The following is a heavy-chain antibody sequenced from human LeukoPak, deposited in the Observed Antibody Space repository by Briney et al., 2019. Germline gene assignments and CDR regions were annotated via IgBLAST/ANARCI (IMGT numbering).Heavy chain of an antibody. CDR3: ARDRGTVTTNYYYGMDV. D-gene: IGHD4-17*01. Sequence: PSQTLSLTCTVSGGSISSGGYYWSWIRQHPGKGRVWIGNIYETWSNYYNPSLQRRVTISEDTSKNQFPLKLSVLTDADPAVYYCARDRGTVTTNYYYGMDVWGQGTTVTVSS. CDR2: IYETWSN. V-gene: IGHV4-31*03. CDR1: GGSISSGGYY. J-gene: IGHJ6*02.